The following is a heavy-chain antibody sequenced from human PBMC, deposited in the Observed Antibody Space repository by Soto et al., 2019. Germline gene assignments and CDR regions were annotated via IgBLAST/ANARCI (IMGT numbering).Heavy chain of an antibody. J-gene: IGHJ6*02. CDR1: GFTFSSYA. V-gene: IGHV3-23*01. Sequence: EVQLLESGGGLVQPGGSLRPSCAASGFTFSSYAMSWVRQAPGKGLEWVSAISGSGGSTYYADSVKGRFTISRDNSKNTLYLQMNSLRAEDTAVYYCAKARDGYNFYYYGMDVWGQGTTVTVSS. CDR3: AKARDGYNFYYYGMDV. CDR2: ISGSGGST. D-gene: IGHD5-12*01.